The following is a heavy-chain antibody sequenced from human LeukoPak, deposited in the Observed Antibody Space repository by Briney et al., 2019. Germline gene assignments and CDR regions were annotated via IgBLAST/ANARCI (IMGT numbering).Heavy chain of an antibody. D-gene: IGHD3-22*01. CDR1: GCTISSYY. V-gene: IGHV4-4*07. J-gene: IGHJ4*02. CDR2: IYTSGST. Sequence: SETLSLTCTGSGCTISSYYWSWLRQPAGKGLEWIGSIYTSGSTNYNPSLKSRVTMSVDTSKNQFSLKLSSVTAADTAVYYCARDLAHYYDSSGYFDYWGQGTLVTVSS. CDR3: ARDLAHYYDSSGYFDY.